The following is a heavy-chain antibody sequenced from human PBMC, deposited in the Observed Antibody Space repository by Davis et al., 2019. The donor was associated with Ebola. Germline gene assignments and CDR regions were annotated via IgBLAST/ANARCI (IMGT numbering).Heavy chain of an antibody. V-gene: IGHV3-69-1*01. Sequence: GESLKISCAASGFTFSDYYMNWIRQAPGKGLECISYISSSGTIYYADSVKGRFTISRDNINNYLYLHMNSLTTEDTALYYCAKEAERGINYYYMDVWGKGTTVTVSS. D-gene: IGHD3-10*01. CDR2: ISSSGTI. J-gene: IGHJ6*03. CDR1: GFTFSDYY. CDR3: AKEAERGINYYYMDV.